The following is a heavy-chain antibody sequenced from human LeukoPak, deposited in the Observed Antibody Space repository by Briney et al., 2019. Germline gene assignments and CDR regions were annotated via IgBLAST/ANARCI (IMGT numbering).Heavy chain of an antibody. D-gene: IGHD3-9*01. Sequence: ASVKVSCKASGYTFTGYYMHWVRQAPGQGLEWMGWINPNSGGTNYAQKFLGRVTMTRDTSISTAYMELSRLRSDDTAVYYCARFTYYDILTGYEPGYWGQGTLVTVSS. V-gene: IGHV1-2*02. J-gene: IGHJ4*02. CDR2: INPNSGGT. CDR1: GYTFTGYY. CDR3: ARFTYYDILTGYEPGY.